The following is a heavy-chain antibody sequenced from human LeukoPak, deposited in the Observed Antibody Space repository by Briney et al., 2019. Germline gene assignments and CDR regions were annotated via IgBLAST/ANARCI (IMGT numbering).Heavy chain of an antibody. CDR2: IKQDGSEK. V-gene: IGHV3-7*03. D-gene: IGHD3-3*01. CDR3: AKALESTHTVNYDFWSGLSLEFISFGVMEDV. CDR1: GFTFSSYW. Sequence: PGGSLRLSCAASGFTFSSYWMSWVRQAPGKGLEWVANIKQDGSEKYYVDSVKGRFTISRDNAKNSLYLQMNSLRAEDTAVYYCAKALESTHTVNYDFWSGLSLEFISFGVMEDVWGQGTTVTVSS. J-gene: IGHJ6*02.